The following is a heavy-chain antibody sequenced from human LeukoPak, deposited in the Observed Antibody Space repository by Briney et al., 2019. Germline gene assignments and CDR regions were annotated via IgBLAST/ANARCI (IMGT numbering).Heavy chain of an antibody. J-gene: IGHJ4*02. Sequence: EASVKVSCKVSGDTLSELTMHWVRQAPGKGIEWMGGFDPGAGEILYAQQFQGRVTMTEDTSTDTAYMELTSLRSEDSGVYFCAAGGIYSLLDYWGQGTLVTVSS. V-gene: IGHV1-24*01. CDR1: GDTLSELT. D-gene: IGHD3-10*01. CDR2: FDPGAGEI. CDR3: AAGGIYSLLDY.